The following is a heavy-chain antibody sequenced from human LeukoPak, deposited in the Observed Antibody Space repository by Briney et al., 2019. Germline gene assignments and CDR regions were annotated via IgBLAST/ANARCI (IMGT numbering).Heavy chain of an antibody. CDR2: ISSSSSYI. CDR3: ASYCSGGSCYSADFDY. CDR1: GFTFSSYS. J-gene: IGHJ4*02. Sequence: PGGSLRLSCAASGFTFSSYSMNWVRQAPGKGLEWVSSISSSSSYIYYADSVKGRFTISRDNAKNSLYLQMNSLRAEDTAVYYCASYCSGGSCYSADFDYRGQGTLVTVSS. D-gene: IGHD2-15*01. V-gene: IGHV3-21*01.